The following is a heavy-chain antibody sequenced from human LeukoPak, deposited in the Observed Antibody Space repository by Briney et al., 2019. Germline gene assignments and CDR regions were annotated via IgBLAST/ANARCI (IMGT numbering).Heavy chain of an antibody. Sequence: SQTLSLTCTVSGGSLSSGDYYWSWIRQPPGKGLEWIGYIYYSGSTYYNPSLKSRVTISVDTSKNQFSLKLSSVTATDTAVYYCARSPKEYYDSVDYWGQGTLVTASS. CDR3: ARSPKEYYDSVDY. CDR2: IYYSGST. J-gene: IGHJ4*02. V-gene: IGHV4-30-4*01. CDR1: GGSLSSGDYY. D-gene: IGHD3-22*01.